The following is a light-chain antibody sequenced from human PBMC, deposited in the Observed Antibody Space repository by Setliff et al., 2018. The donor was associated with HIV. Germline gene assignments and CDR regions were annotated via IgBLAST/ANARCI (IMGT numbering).Light chain of an antibody. V-gene: IGLV2-23*02. Sequence: QPALTQPASVSGSPGQSITISCTGTSSDVGSYNLVSWYQQQPGKAPKLMIYDVTKRPSGVSNRFSGSKSGNTASLTISGLQAEDEADYHCCSYAGSSTYVFGTGTKVTVL. CDR2: DVT. J-gene: IGLJ1*01. CDR1: SSDVGSYNL. CDR3: CSYAGSSTYV.